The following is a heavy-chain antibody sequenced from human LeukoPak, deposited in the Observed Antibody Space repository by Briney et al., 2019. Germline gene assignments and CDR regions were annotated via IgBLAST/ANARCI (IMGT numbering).Heavy chain of an antibody. V-gene: IGHV1-24*01. J-gene: IGHJ6*03. Sequence: ASVKVSCKVSGYTLTELSMHWVRQAPGKGLEWMGGFYPEDGETIYAQKFQGRVTMTEDTSTDTAYMELSSLRSEDTAVYYCAKDRCSNGIGCYYYYMDVWGKGTTVTISS. CDR1: GYTLTELS. CDR3: AKDRCSNGIGCYYYYMDV. CDR2: FYPEDGET. D-gene: IGHD2-8*01.